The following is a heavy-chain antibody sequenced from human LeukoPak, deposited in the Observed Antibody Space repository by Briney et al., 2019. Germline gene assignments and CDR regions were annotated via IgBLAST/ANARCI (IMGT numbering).Heavy chain of an antibody. V-gene: IGHV3-74*01. CDR1: GFTFSYYW. CDR3: ARIQSFGSGPSDY. J-gene: IGHJ4*02. CDR2: INSEGTST. D-gene: IGHD2-15*01. Sequence: GGSLRLSCAASGFTFSYYWMHWVRQAPGKGLVWVSRINSEGTSTSFADSVKGRFTVSRDNAKNTLYLQMNSLRAEDTAVYYCARIQSFGSGPSDYWGQGTLVTVSS.